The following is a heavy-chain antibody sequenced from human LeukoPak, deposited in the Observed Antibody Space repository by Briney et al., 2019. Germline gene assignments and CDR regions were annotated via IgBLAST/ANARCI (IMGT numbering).Heavy chain of an antibody. V-gene: IGHV5-51*01. CDR1: GYSFTSYW. J-gene: IGHJ5*02. CDR2: IYPGDSDT. D-gene: IGHD1-14*01. Sequence: GESLKISCKGSGYSFTSYWIGWVRQMPGKGLEWMGIIYPGDSDTRYSPSFQGQVTISAVKSISTAYLQWSSLKASDTAMYYCARLGSGGRFGITGGNWFDPWGQGTLVTVSS. CDR3: ARLGSGGRFGITGGNWFDP.